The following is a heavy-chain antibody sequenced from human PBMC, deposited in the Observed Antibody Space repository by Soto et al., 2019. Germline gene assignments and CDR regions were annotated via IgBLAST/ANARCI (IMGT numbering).Heavy chain of an antibody. Sequence: PSGSVRLTGVDGGGVYSGYYWSCIRQPPGKGLEWIGEINHSGSTNYNPSLKSRVTISVDTSKNQFSLKLSSVTAADTAVYYCARGRGFLSTVTTYFDYWGQGTLVTVS. D-gene: IGHD4-17*01. V-gene: IGHV4-34*01. CDR3: ARGRGFLSTVTTYFDY. J-gene: IGHJ4*02. CDR1: GGVYSGYY. CDR2: INHSGST.